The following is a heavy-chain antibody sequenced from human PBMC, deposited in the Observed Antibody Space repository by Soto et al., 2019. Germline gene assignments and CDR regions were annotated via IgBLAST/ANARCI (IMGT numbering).Heavy chain of an antibody. Sequence: NPSETLSLTCRVSGDSISSYYWSWIRQSAGKGLEWIGRTYITGDTNYNPSLKSRVTMSVDTSRHQLSLHLSSVTAADTAVYYCAREYTETVDGPTPFYFDYWGQGTPVTVSS. D-gene: IGHD6-19*01. CDR1: GDSISSYY. V-gene: IGHV4-4*07. CDR3: AREYTETVDGPTPFYFDY. CDR2: TYITGDT. J-gene: IGHJ4*02.